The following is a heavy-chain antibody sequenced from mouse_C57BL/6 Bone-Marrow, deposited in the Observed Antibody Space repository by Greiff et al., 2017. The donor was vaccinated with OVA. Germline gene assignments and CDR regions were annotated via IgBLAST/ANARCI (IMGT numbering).Heavy chain of an antibody. D-gene: IGHD2-12*01. J-gene: IGHJ3*01. CDR3: ARSYYSGAY. V-gene: IGHV1-81*01. CDR2: IYPRSGNT. Sequence: VQLQQSGAELARPGASVKLSCKASGYTFTSCGISWVKQRTGQGLEWIGEIYPRSGNTYYNEKFKGKATLTADKSSSTAYMELRSLTSEDSAVYFCARSYYSGAYWGQGTLVTVSA. CDR1: GYTFTSCG.